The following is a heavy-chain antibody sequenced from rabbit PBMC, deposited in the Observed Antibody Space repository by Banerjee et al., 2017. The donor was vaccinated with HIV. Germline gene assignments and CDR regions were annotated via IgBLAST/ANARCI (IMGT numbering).Heavy chain of an antibody. Sequence: EESGGDLVKPEGSLTLTCTASGFSFSSSYWICWVRQAPGKGLEWIACIDVGSSGNTYYANWAKGRFTISKTSSTTVTLQMTSLTAADTATYFCARNNRLWGQGTLVTVS. J-gene: IGHJ3*01. V-gene: IGHV1S45*01. CDR3: ARNNRL. D-gene: IGHD4-1*01. CDR1: GFSFSSSYW. CDR2: IDVGSSGNT.